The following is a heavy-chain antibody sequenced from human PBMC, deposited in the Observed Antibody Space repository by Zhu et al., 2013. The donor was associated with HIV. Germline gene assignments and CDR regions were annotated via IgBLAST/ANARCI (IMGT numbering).Heavy chain of an antibody. D-gene: IGHD3-22*01. CDR1: GGTFSSYA. J-gene: IGHJ6*02. Sequence: QVQLVQSGAEVKKPGSSVKVSCKASGGTFSSYAISWVRQAPGQGLEWMGGIIPIFGTANYAQKFQGRVTITADKSTSTAYMELSSLRSEDTAVYYCANPLRVRGYQHDDYYYYGMDVWGQGP. CDR2: IIPIFGTA. V-gene: IGHV1-69*06. CDR3: ANPLRVRGYQHDDYYYYGMDV.